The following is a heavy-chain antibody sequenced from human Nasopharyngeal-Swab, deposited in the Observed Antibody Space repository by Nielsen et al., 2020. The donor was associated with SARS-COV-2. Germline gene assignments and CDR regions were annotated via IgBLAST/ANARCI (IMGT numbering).Heavy chain of an antibody. CDR2: IYYSGST. V-gene: IGHV4-61*01. CDR1: GGSVSSGSYY. D-gene: IGHD4-11*01. Sequence: SETLSLTCTVSGGSVSSGSYYWSWFRQPPGKGLEWIGYIYYSGSTNYNPSLKSRVTISVDTSKNQFSLNLSSVTAADTAVYYCARDASNYGDYYYYYGMDVWGQGTTVTVSS. J-gene: IGHJ6*02. CDR3: ARDASNYGDYYYYYGMDV.